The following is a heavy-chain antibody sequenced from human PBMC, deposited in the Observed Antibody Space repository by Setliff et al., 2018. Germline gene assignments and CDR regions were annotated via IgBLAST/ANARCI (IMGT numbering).Heavy chain of an antibody. D-gene: IGHD3-3*01. J-gene: IGHJ4*01. Sequence: SETLSLTCSVSNGFIIDHWWTWIRQPAGKGLERIGQIYSNGNTEYNPSLKNRVTISVDKSSNQFSLELYSVNAADTAVYYCARARQGGFLEWAPFDFWGRGMLVTVSS. CDR2: IYSNGNT. V-gene: IGHV4-4*07. CDR1: NGFIIDHW. CDR3: ARARQGGFLEWAPFDF.